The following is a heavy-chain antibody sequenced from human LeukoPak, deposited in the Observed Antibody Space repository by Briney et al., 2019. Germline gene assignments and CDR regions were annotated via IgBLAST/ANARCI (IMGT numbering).Heavy chain of an antibody. CDR1: GYTFTGYY. V-gene: IGHV1-2*06. CDR2: INPNSGGT. CDR3: ARDGPSQNWFDP. Sequence: ASVKVSCKASGYTFTGYYMHWVRQAPGQGPEWMGRINPNSGGTNYAQKFQGRVTMTRDTSLSTAYMELSRLRSDDTAVYYCARDGPSQNWFDPWGQGTLVTVSS. J-gene: IGHJ5*02.